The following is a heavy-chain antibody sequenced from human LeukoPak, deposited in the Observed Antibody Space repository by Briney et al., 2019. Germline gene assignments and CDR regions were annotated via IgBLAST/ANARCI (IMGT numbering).Heavy chain of an antibody. CDR3: ASSNWFDP. J-gene: IGHJ5*02. CDR1: GSTFSSYA. Sequence: GGSLRLSCAASGSTFSSYAMHWVRQAPGKGLEWVAAISYDGSNKYYADSVKGRFTISRDNSKNTLYLQMNSLRAEDTAVYYCASSNWFDPWGQGTLVTVSS. CDR2: ISYDGSNK. V-gene: IGHV3-30*04.